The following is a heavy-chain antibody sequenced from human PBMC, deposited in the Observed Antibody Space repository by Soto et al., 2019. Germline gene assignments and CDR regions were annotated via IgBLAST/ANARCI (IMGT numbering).Heavy chain of an antibody. V-gene: IGHV4-39*01. J-gene: IGHJ6*02. CDR3: ARLNYYYYGMDV. CDR2: IYYSGST. Sequence: QLQLQESGPGLVKPSETLSLTYTVSGGSISSSSYYWGWIRQPPGKGLEWIGSIYYSGSTYYNPSLKSRVTISVDTSKNQFSLKLSSVTAADTAVYYCARLNYYYYGMDVWGQGTTVTVSS. CDR1: GGSISSSSYY.